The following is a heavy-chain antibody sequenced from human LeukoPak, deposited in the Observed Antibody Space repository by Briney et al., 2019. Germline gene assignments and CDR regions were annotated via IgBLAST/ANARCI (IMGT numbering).Heavy chain of an antibody. Sequence: ASVKVSCTASGYTFTSYGISWVRQAPGQGLEWMGWISAYNGNTNYAQKLQGRVTMTTDTSTSTAYMELRSLRSDDTAVYYCASAYSNYEGHYYMDVWGKGTTVTVSS. CDR1: GYTFTSYG. D-gene: IGHD4-11*01. J-gene: IGHJ6*03. CDR2: ISAYNGNT. V-gene: IGHV1-18*01. CDR3: ASAYSNYEGHYYMDV.